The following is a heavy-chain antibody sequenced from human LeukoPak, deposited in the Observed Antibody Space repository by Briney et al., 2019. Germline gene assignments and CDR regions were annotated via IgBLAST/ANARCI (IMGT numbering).Heavy chain of an antibody. Sequence: GGSLRLSCAASGFTLSNAWMSWVRQVPGNGLEWVGRIKSKTDGGTTDYAAPAKGRFTISRNDSKNTLYLQMYSLKTEDTAVYYCATIAAAMTFDYWGQGTLVTVSS. D-gene: IGHD2-2*01. J-gene: IGHJ4*02. CDR2: IKSKTDGGTT. CDR3: ATIAAAMTFDY. CDR1: GFTLSNAW. V-gene: IGHV3-15*01.